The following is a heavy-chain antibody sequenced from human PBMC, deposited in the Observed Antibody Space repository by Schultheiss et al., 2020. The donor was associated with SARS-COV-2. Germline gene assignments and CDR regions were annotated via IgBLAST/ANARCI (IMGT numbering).Heavy chain of an antibody. J-gene: IGHJ6*02. V-gene: IGHV4-31*03. CDR1: GGSISSGGYY. Sequence: SETLSLTCTVSGGSISSGGYYWSWIRQHPGKGLEWIGYIYYSGSTYYNPSLKSRVTILVDTSKNQFSLKLSSVTAADTAVYYCARWGRYCSGGSCYSDYYYYGMDVWGQGTTVTVSS. CDR2: IYYSGST. D-gene: IGHD2-15*01. CDR3: ARWGRYCSGGSCYSDYYYYGMDV.